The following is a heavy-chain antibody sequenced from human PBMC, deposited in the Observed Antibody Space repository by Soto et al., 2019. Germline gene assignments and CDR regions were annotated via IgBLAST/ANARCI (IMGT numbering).Heavy chain of an antibody. J-gene: IGHJ6*02. D-gene: IGHD2-2*01. CDR3: ARDVRVPAASSPADYYSYGMDV. Sequence: QVQLVESGGGLVKPGGSLRLSCAASGFTFSDYYMSWIRQAPGKGLEWVSYISSSGSTIYYADSVKGRFTISRDNAKNQLYLQMNSLGAEDTAVYYCARDVRVPAASSPADYYSYGMDVWGQGTTVTVSS. V-gene: IGHV3-11*01. CDR1: GFTFSDYY. CDR2: ISSSGSTI.